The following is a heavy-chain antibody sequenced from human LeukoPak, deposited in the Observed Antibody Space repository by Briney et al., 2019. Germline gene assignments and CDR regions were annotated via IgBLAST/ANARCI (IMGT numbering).Heavy chain of an antibody. Sequence: PGGSLRLSCAASGFTFSGYSMNWVRQAPGKGLEWVSSIIISSSYIYYADSVKGRFTISRDNAKNSLYLQMNSLRAEDTAVYYCARDPSYCSSTSCLYGGGYWGQGTLVTVSS. CDR3: ARDPSYCSSTSCLYGGGY. CDR1: GFTFSGYS. V-gene: IGHV3-21*01. CDR2: IIISSSYI. D-gene: IGHD2-2*01. J-gene: IGHJ4*02.